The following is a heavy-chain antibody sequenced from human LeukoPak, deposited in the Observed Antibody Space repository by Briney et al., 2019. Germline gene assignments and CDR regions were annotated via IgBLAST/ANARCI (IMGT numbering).Heavy chain of an antibody. Sequence: ASVKVSCKASGGTFSSYAISWVRQAPGQGLEWMGGIIPIFATTNYAQKFQGRVTITADESTSTAYMELSSLRSEDTAVYYCACAYGENAFDIWGQGTMVTVSS. V-gene: IGHV1-69*01. D-gene: IGHD3-10*01. CDR1: GGTFSSYA. CDR3: ACAYGENAFDI. CDR2: IIPIFATT. J-gene: IGHJ3*02.